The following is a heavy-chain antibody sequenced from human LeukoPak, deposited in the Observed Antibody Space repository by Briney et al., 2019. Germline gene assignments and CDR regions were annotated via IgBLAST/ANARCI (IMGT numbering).Heavy chain of an antibody. J-gene: IGHJ6*02. CDR3: AKGADVPDV. CDR2: ISWNSGSI. Sequence: GGSLRLSCAASGFTFDDYAMHWVRQAPGKGLEWVSGISWNSGSIGYADSVKGRFTISRDNSKNTLYLQMNSLRAEDTAVYYCAKGADVPDVWGQGTTVTVSS. V-gene: IGHV3-9*01. CDR1: GFTFDDYA.